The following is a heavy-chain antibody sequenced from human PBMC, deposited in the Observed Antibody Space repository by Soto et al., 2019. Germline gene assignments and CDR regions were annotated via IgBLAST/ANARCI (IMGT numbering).Heavy chain of an antibody. J-gene: IGHJ6*02. CDR1: GGSFSGYI. V-gene: IGHV4-34*01. CDR3: ACIFSGGYSYGFYYYGMDV. CDR2: INHSGSA. Sequence: SETLSLTCDVYGGSFSGYIWTWIRQTPGKGLQWIGQINHSGSANYNPSLKSRVTISVHTSNSQFSLELSSVTAADTAVYYCACIFSGGYSYGFYYYGMDVWGQGTTVTV. D-gene: IGHD5-18*01.